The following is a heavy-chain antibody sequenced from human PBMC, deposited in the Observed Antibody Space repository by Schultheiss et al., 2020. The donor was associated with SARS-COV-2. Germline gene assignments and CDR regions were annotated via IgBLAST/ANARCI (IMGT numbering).Heavy chain of an antibody. Sequence: GGSLRLSCAASGFTFSSYAMSRVRQAPGKGLEWVSAISGSGGSTYYADSVKGRFTISRDNSKNTLYLQMNSLRAEDTAVYYCAKTVGATMGGYFDYWGQGTLVTVSS. V-gene: IGHV3-23*01. CDR1: GFTFSSYA. D-gene: IGHD1-26*01. J-gene: IGHJ4*02. CDR3: AKTVGATMGGYFDY. CDR2: ISGSGGST.